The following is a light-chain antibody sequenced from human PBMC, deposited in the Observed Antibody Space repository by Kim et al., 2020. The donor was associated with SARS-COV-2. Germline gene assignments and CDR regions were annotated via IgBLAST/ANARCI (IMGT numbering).Light chain of an antibody. CDR1: SLRSYY. CDR3: NSRDSSGNVV. J-gene: IGLJ2*01. CDR2: GKN. Sequence: SYELTQDPAVSVALGQTVRITCQGDSLRSYYASWYQQKPGQAPVLVIYGKNNRPSGIPDRFSGSSSGNTASLTITGAQAEDEADYYCNSRDSSGNVVFG. V-gene: IGLV3-19*01.